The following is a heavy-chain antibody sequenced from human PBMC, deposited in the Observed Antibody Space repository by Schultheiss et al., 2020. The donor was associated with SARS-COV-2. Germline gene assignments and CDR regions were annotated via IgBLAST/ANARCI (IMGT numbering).Heavy chain of an antibody. V-gene: IGHV1/OR15-1*04. CDR3: ARIGRYSGSYGY. CDR2: INPDSGAT. D-gene: IGHD1-26*01. Sequence: ASVKVSCKTSGYIFTYHYIHWVRQAPGQGLEWMGRINPDSGATSSAQKFQGRVTMTRDTSISTAYMELSSLRSEDTAVYYCARIGRYSGSYGYWGQGTLVTVSS. CDR1: GYIFTYHY. J-gene: IGHJ1*01.